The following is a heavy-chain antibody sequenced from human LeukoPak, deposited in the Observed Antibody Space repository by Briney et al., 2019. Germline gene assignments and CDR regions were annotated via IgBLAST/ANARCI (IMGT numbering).Heavy chain of an antibody. D-gene: IGHD4-11*01. Sequence: PGGSLRLSCAASGFTFSDYYMSWIRQAPGKGLEWVGRIKSKTDGGTTDYAAPVKGRFTISRDDSKNTLYLQMNSLKTEDTAVYYCTTAPTPPDAFDIWGQGTMVTVSS. J-gene: IGHJ3*02. CDR1: GFTFSDYY. CDR3: TTAPTPPDAFDI. CDR2: IKSKTDGGTT. V-gene: IGHV3-15*01.